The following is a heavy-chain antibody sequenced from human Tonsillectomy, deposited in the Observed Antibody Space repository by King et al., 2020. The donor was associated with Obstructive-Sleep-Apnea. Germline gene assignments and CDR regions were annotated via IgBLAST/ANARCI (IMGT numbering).Heavy chain of an antibody. CDR3: AKDLSSGWYSPQDY. J-gene: IGHJ4*02. V-gene: IGHV3-9*01. Sequence: VQLVQSGGGLVQPGRSLRLSCAASGFTFDDYAMHWVRQAPGKGLEWVSGISWNSGSIGYADSVKGRFTISRDNAKNSLYLQMNSLRGEDTAFYYCAKDLSSGWYSPQDYWGQGTLVTVSS. CDR1: GFTFDDYA. D-gene: IGHD6-19*01. CDR2: ISWNSGSI.